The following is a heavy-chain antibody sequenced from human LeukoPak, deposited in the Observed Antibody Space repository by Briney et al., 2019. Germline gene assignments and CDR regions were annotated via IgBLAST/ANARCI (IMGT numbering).Heavy chain of an antibody. D-gene: IGHD2-2*01. CDR3: AGLRPATDAFDI. V-gene: IGHV4-59*08. J-gene: IGHJ3*02. Sequence: SETLSLTCTVSGGSISSYYWSWIRQPPGKGLEWIGYIYYSGSTNYNPSLKSRVTISVDTSKNQFSLKLSSVTAADTAVYYCAGLRPATDAFDIWGQGTMVTVSS. CDR2: IYYSGST. CDR1: GGSISSYY.